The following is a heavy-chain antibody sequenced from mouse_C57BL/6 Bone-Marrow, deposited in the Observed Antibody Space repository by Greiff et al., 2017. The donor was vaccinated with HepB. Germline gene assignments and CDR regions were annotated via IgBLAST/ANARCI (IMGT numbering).Heavy chain of an antibody. CDR2: IDPSDSYT. CDR3: ARGAYYRGPKAY. CDR1: GYTFTSYW. J-gene: IGHJ3*01. V-gene: IGHV1-69*01. Sequence: QVQLQQPGAELVMPGASVKLSCKASGYTFTSYWMHWVKQRPGQGLEWIGEIDPSDSYTNYNQKFKGKSTLTVDKSSSTAYMQLSSLTSEDSAVYYCARGAYYRGPKAYWGQGTLVTVSA. D-gene: IGHD2-12*01.